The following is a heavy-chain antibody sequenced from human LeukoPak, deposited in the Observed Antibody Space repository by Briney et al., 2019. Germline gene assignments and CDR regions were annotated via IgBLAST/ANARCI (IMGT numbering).Heavy chain of an antibody. CDR3: AREVVIFPDYYYYGLDV. V-gene: IGHV3-11*01. CDR1: GFTFRDYY. CDR2: ISRSGDTL. D-gene: IGHD2/OR15-2a*01. J-gene: IGHJ6*02. Sequence: GGSLRLSCAASGFTFRDYYMTWIRQAPGKGLEWISYISRSGDTLYYADSVEGRFTISRDNAKNSLYLQMNSLRAEDTAVYYCAREVVIFPDYYYYGLDVWGQGTTVTVSS.